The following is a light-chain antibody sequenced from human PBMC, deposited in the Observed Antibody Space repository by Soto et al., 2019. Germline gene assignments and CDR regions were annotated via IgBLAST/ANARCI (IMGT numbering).Light chain of an antibody. J-gene: IGKJ5*01. CDR2: LTS. CDR1: QSISSW. CDR3: QQLNSYPIT. V-gene: IGKV1-5*03. Sequence: DIQMTQSPSSLSASVGDRVTITCRASQSISSWLAWYQQKPGKAPKLLIYLTSTLQSGVPSRFSGSGSGTDFTLTISSLHPEDFATYYCQQLNSYPITFGQGTRLEIK.